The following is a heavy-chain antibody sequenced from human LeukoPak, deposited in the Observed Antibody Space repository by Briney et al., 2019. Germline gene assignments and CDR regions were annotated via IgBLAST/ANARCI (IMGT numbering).Heavy chain of an antibody. CDR2: ISSSSSTI. V-gene: IGHV3-48*01. CDR1: GFTFSSYS. CDR3: AGFERGYAYDY. D-gene: IGHD3-16*01. Sequence: HPGGSLRLSCAASGFTFSSYSMNWVRQAPGKGLEWVSYISSSSSTIYYADSVKGRFTISRDNAKNSPYLQMNSLRAEDTAVYYCAGFERGYAYDYWGQGTLVTVSS. J-gene: IGHJ4*02.